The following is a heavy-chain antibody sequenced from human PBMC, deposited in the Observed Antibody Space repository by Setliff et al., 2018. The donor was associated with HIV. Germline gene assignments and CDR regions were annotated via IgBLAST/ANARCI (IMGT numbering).Heavy chain of an antibody. D-gene: IGHD6-6*01. J-gene: IGHJ4*02. CDR3: GRAQIAARRPFDY. CDR1: GGSFSGYY. CDR2: INHSGST. Sequence: SETLSLTCAVYGGSFSGYYWSWIRQPPGKGLEWIGEINHSGSTNYSPSLKIRALISADTSKNQFSLRLTSVTAADTAIYYCGRAQIAARRPFDYWGQGTLVTVSS. V-gene: IGHV4-34*01.